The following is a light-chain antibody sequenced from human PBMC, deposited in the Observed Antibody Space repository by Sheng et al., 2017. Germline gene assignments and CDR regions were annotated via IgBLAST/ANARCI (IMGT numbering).Light chain of an antibody. CDR3: QSYDSSLSGSV. J-gene: IGLJ2*01. CDR2: GNS. CDR1: SSNIGAGYD. V-gene: IGLV1-40*01. Sequence: QSVLTQPPSVSGAPGQRVTISCTGSSSNIGAGYDVHWYQQLPGTAPKLLIYGNSNRPSVVPDRFSGSKSGTSASLAITGLQAEDEADYYCQSYDSSLSGSVFGGGTKLT.